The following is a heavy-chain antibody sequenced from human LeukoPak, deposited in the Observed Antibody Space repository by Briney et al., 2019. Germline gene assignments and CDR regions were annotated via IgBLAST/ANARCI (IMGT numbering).Heavy chain of an antibody. Sequence: SETLSLTCTVSGASISSYYWSWIRQPPGKGLEWIGYIYYSGSTNYNPSLKSRVTISVDTSKNQFSLKLSSVTAADTAVYYCARGRPLYDFWSGYQTTIDYWGQGTLVTVSS. D-gene: IGHD3-3*01. CDR3: ARGRPLYDFWSGYQTTIDY. CDR1: GASISSYY. V-gene: IGHV4-59*01. J-gene: IGHJ4*02. CDR2: IYYSGST.